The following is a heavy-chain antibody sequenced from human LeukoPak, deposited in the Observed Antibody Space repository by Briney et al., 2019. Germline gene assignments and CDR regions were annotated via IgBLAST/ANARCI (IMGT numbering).Heavy chain of an antibody. Sequence: PSQTLSLTCAVSGGSISSGGYSWSWIRQPPGKGLEWIGYIYHSGSTYYNPSLKSRVTISVDRSKNQFSLKLSSVTAADTAVYYCARLSRNWFDPWGQGTLVTVSS. J-gene: IGHJ5*02. CDR3: ARLSRNWFDP. CDR1: GGSISSGGYS. V-gene: IGHV4-30-2*01. CDR2: IYHSGST.